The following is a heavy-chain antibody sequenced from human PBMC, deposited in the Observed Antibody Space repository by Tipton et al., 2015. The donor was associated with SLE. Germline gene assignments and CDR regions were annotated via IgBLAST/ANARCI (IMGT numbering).Heavy chain of an antibody. D-gene: IGHD1-14*01. V-gene: IGHV4-61*02. CDR2: IYTSGSS. Sequence: TLSLTCTVSGGSLRTGGYYWSWIRQPAGKGLEWIGRIYTSGSSKYNPSLRSRVTISVDTSKNQFSLKLSSVTAADTAVNYCARDCDFRNAFDLWGRGTLVTVSS. CDR1: GGSLRTGGYY. J-gene: IGHJ2*01. CDR3: ARDCDFRNAFDL.